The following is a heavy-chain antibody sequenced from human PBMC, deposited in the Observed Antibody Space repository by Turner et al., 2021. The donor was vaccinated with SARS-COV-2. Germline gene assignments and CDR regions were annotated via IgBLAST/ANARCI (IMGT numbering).Heavy chain of an antibody. V-gene: IGHV4-61*02. CDR1: GGSIHSGSSF. D-gene: IGHD3-10*01. Sequence: QVKLQESGPGLLKPSQTLSLTCTVSGGSIHSGSSFWTWIRQPAGRGLEWIGRIYTSGNTVGIPDYNPSLKSRVSISVDSSKNQFSLKLTSVTAADTAVYHCAKAVPGSGWFDPWGQGSLVTVSS. CDR3: AKAVPGSGWFDP. J-gene: IGHJ5*02. CDR2: IYTSGNTVGIP.